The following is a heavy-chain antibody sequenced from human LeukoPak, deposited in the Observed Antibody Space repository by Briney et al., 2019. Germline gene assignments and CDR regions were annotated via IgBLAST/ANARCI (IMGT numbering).Heavy chain of an antibody. CDR3: AKYSSSWYGGNDAFDI. D-gene: IGHD6-13*01. CDR1: GGTFSSYA. CDR2: IIPIFGTA. J-gene: IGHJ3*02. V-gene: IGHV1-69*13. Sequence: SVKVSFKASGGTFSSYAISWVRQAPGQGLEWMGGIIPIFGTANYAQKFQGRVTITADESTSTAYMELSSLRSEDTAVYYCAKYSSSWYGGNDAFDIWGQGTMVTVSS.